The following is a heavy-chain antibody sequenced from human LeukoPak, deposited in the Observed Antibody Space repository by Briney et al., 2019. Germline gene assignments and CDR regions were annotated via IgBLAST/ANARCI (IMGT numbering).Heavy chain of an antibody. J-gene: IGHJ4*02. CDR2: ISGSGDST. D-gene: IGHD3-3*01. Sequence: GGSLRLSCAASGFTFSSHAMSWVRLAPGKGMEWDSGISGSGDSTNHADSVKGRFTISRDNSRKTLYLQMNSLRAEDTAVYYCAKHGTYYDFWSGQYYFDYWGQGTLVTVSS. CDR1: GFTFSSHA. V-gene: IGHV3-23*01. CDR3: AKHGTYYDFWSGQYYFDY.